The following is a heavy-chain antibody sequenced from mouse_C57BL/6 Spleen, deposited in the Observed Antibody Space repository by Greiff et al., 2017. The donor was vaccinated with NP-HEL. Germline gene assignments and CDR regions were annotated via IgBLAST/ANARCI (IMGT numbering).Heavy chain of an antibody. Sequence: QVQLKQSGAELVKPGASVKISCKASGYAFSSYWMNWVKQRPGKGLEWIGQIYPGDGDTNYNGKFKGKATLTADKSSSTAYMQLSSLTSEDSAVYFCARSRDYDRADYAMDYWGQGTSVTVSS. V-gene: IGHV1-80*01. CDR3: ARSRDYDRADYAMDY. CDR1: GYAFSSYW. CDR2: IYPGDGDT. D-gene: IGHD2-4*01. J-gene: IGHJ4*01.